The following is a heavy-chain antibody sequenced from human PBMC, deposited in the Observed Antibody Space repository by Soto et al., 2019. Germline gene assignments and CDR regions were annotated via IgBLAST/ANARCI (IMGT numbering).Heavy chain of an antibody. CDR3: ARAECSDTNCLTAYYSYGVDV. CDR1: GFTCSNSE. D-gene: IGHD2-2*01. V-gene: IGHV3-48*03. CDR2: INTAGGTK. J-gene: IGHJ6*02. Sequence: EVQLVESGGGLVQPGGSLRLSCAASGFTCSNSEMHWVRQAPGKGLEWVSYINTAGGTKYYAESVTGRFTISRDNAGNSLFLQMNSLRAEDTAIYYCARAECSDTNCLTAYYSYGVDVWGEGTTVTVS.